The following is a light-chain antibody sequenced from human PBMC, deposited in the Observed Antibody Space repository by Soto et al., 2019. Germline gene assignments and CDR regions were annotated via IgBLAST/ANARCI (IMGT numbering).Light chain of an antibody. J-gene: IGKJ4*01. Sequence: EIVLTQSPGTLSLSPGERATLSCTVSQSVDSNYLAWYQQKPGQAPRLLIYGASSRATGIPDRFSGSGSGTDFTLTISRLEPEDFAVFYCQQYGSYPLTFGGGTKVEIK. CDR3: QQYGSYPLT. CDR2: GAS. V-gene: IGKV3-20*01. CDR1: QSVDSNY.